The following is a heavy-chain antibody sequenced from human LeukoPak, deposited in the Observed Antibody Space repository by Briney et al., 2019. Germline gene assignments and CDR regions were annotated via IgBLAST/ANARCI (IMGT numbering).Heavy chain of an antibody. Sequence: ASETLSLTCAVYGGSFSGYYWSWIRQPPGKGLEWIGEINHSGSTNYNPSLKSRVTISVDTSKNQFSLKLSSVTAADTAVYYCARGRRYDSSGYYSNWFDPWGRGTLVTVSS. J-gene: IGHJ5*02. CDR1: GGSFSGYY. CDR2: INHSGST. CDR3: ARGRRYDSSGYYSNWFDP. D-gene: IGHD3-22*01. V-gene: IGHV4-34*01.